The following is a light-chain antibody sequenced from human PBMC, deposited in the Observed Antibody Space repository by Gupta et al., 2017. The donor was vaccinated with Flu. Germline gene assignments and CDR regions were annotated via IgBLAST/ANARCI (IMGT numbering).Light chain of an antibody. CDR1: QDIGTY. V-gene: IGKV3-11*01. CDR3: QHRSNGPPSYT. Sequence: EIVLTQSPDTLSLSPGEGATLSCRASQDIGTYLAWYQQKPGQSPRLLIYDTSNRATGIAARFSGSGSGTDFTLTISSLEPEDFAVYYCQHRSNGPPSYTFGHGTKVHFK. CDR2: DTS. J-gene: IGKJ3*01.